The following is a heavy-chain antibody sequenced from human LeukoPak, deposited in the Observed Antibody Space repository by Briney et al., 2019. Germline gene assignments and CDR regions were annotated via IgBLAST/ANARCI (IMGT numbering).Heavy chain of an antibody. Sequence: ASVKVSCKASGYTFTSYYMHWVRQAPGQGLEWMGIINPSGGSTSYAQKFQGRVTMTRDMSTSTVYMELSSLRSEDTAVYYCAKDQWFGEHPYYFDYWGQGTLVTVSS. J-gene: IGHJ4*02. V-gene: IGHV1-46*01. D-gene: IGHD3-10*01. CDR2: INPSGGST. CDR1: GYTFTSYY. CDR3: AKDQWFGEHPYYFDY.